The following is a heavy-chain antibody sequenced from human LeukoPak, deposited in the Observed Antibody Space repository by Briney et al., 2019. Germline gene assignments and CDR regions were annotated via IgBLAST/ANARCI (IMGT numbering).Heavy chain of an antibody. D-gene: IGHD2-8*01. CDR2: INQDVSRT. CDR1: GFDFSRYW. V-gene: IGHV3-7*01. J-gene: IGHJ4*02. Sequence: GGSLRLSCAGCGFDFSRYWMAWVRQAPGKGLEWVASINQDVSRTHYVDSVKGRFTISRDNAKSSLFLQMTSLRVEDTAVYFCERLKDDVTKFDYWGQGTLVTVSS. CDR3: ERLKDDVTKFDY.